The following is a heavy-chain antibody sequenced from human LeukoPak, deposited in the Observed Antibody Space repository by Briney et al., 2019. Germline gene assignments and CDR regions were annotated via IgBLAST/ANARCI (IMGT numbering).Heavy chain of an antibody. J-gene: IGHJ4*02. CDR2: FDPEDGET. Sequence: GASVKVSCRASGYTLTELSMHWVRQAPGKGLEWMGGFDPEDGETIYAQKFQGRVTMTEDTSTDTAYMELSSLRSEDTAVYYCATIPGTSGIAAADYWGQGTLVTVSS. CDR1: GYTLTELS. CDR3: ATIPGTSGIAAADY. V-gene: IGHV1-24*01. D-gene: IGHD6-13*01.